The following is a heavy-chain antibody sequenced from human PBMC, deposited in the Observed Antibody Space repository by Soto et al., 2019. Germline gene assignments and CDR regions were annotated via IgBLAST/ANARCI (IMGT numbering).Heavy chain of an antibody. V-gene: IGHV3-23*01. CDR1: GFTFNNYA. Sequence: GGSLRLSCAASGFTFNNYAKGWVRQAPGKGLEWVSAITGSGSDTYYIDSVKGRFTISRDNSKNTLHLQMNSLRAEDTAVFYCAKLGSINWSPHYYFDYWGQGTLVTVSS. J-gene: IGHJ4*02. D-gene: IGHD3-10*01. CDR3: AKLGSINWSPHYYFDY. CDR2: ITGSGSDT.